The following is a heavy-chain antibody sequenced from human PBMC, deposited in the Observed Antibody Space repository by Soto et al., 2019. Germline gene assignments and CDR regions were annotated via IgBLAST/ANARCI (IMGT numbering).Heavy chain of an antibody. Sequence: GGSLRLSCAASGFTFSSYSMNWVRQAPGKGLEWVSSIRSSSSYISYADSVTVRFTISSDNAKNSLYLQMNSLRAEDTAVYYCASYYPAAVGDSICLEYFQHWGQGTLVTVSS. CDR3: ASYYPAAVGDSICLEYFQH. J-gene: IGHJ1*01. CDR1: GFTFSSYS. CDR2: IRSSSSYI. D-gene: IGHD6-13*01. V-gene: IGHV3-21*01.